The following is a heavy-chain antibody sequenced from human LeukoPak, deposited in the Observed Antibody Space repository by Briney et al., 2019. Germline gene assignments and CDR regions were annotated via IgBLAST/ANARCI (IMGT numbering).Heavy chain of an antibody. V-gene: IGHV3-21*01. Sequence: GGSLRLSCVASGFTFSSYSMNWVRQAPGKGLEWVSSITSGSSYLYSADSVKGRFTISRDNAKNSLYLQMNSLRAEDTAVYYCAKVMVRGVIINNWFDPWGQGTLVTVSS. CDR2: ITSGSSYL. CDR3: AKVMVRGVIINNWFDP. J-gene: IGHJ5*02. CDR1: GFTFSSYS. D-gene: IGHD3-10*01.